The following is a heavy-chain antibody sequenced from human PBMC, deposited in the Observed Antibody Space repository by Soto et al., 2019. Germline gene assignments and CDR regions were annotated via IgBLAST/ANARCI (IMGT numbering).Heavy chain of an antibody. CDR3: ARDDLRYFDWSYLTAFDI. Sequence: EVQLVESGGGPVKPGGSLRLSCAASGFTFSSYSMNWVRQAPGKGLEWVSSISSRSTYIYYADSVKGRFTISRDNAKNSLYLQMNSLRAEDTAVYYCARDDLRYFDWSYLTAFDIWGQGTMVTVSS. V-gene: IGHV3-21*01. CDR1: GFTFSSYS. J-gene: IGHJ3*02. D-gene: IGHD3-9*01. CDR2: ISSRSTYI.